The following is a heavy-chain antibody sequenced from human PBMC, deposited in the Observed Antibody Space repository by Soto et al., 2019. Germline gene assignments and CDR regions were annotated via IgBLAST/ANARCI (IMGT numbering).Heavy chain of an antibody. CDR2: INSDGSST. CDR1: GFTFSSYW. D-gene: IGHD2-8*01. J-gene: IGHJ6*03. CDR3: ARAKYGPPYYMDV. V-gene: IGHV3-74*01. Sequence: QTGGSLRLSCAASGFTFSSYWMHWVRQAPGKGLVWVSRINSDGSSTSYADSVKGRFTISRDNAKNTLYLQMNSLRAEDTAVYYCARAKYGPPYYMDVWGKGTTVTVSS.